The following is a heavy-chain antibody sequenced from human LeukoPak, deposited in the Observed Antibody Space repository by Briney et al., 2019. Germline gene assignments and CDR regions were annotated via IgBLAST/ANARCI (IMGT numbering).Heavy chain of an antibody. V-gene: IGHV4-34*01. D-gene: IGHD3-22*01. Sequence: SETLSLTCAVYGGSFSGYYWSWIRQPPGKGLEWIGEINHSGSTNYNPSLKSRVTISVDTSKNQFSLKLSSVTAADTAVYYCARGLQYYYDTGCALDIWGQGTMVTVSS. CDR2: INHSGST. J-gene: IGHJ3*02. CDR3: ARGLQYYYDTGCALDI. CDR1: GGSFSGYY.